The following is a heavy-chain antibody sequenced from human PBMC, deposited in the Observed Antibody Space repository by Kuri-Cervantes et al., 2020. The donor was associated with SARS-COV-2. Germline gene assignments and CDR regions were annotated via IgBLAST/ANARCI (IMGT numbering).Heavy chain of an antibody. D-gene: IGHD7-27*01. Sequence: GESLKISCAASGFTFSNYDIHWVRQAPGKGLEWVAVISYDGSNKYYADSVKGRFTISSDNSKNTLYLQMNSLRAEDTSVYYCAKDSRNWGVLDYWGQGTLVTVSS. CDR2: ISYDGSNK. CDR1: GFTFSNYD. V-gene: IGHV3-30*18. J-gene: IGHJ4*02. CDR3: AKDSRNWGVLDY.